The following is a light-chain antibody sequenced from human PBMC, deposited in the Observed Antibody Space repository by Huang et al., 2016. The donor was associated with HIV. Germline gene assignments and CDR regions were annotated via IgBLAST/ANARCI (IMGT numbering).Light chain of an antibody. J-gene: IGKJ4*01. V-gene: IGKV1-17*03. CDR3: LQHNGHPLT. Sequence: DIQMTQSPSVMSASVGDRVTISCRASQGISNRLVWFQQKPGRVPKRLIQDASSLESGVPTRFIGSGSGTEFTLTINSLQPEDFATYYCLQHNGHPLTFGGGTRVEIK. CDR1: QGISNR. CDR2: DAS.